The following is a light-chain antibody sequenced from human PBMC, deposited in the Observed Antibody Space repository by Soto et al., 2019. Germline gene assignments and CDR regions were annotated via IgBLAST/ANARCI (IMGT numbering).Light chain of an antibody. J-gene: IGLJ1*01. CDR2: QVT. V-gene: IGLV2-14*01. Sequence: QSALTQPASVSGSPGQSITISCTGTSSDIGGYYYVSWYQHHPGKAPKLLIYQVTNRPSRVSNRFSGSKSGNTVSLTISGLQADDEADYYCTSYSSSDIFYVFGTGTKLTVL. CDR3: TSYSSSDIFYV. CDR1: SSDIGGYYY.